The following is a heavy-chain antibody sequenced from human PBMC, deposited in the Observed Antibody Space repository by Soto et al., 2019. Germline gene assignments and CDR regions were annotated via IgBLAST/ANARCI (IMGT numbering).Heavy chain of an antibody. CDR1: GFTFSRYS. CDR2: IDSYSNFI. J-gene: IGHJ4*02. D-gene: IGHD6-13*01. CDR3: AKGSSSWYLTD. V-gene: IGHV3-21*01. Sequence: LRLSCAASGFTFSRYSMNWVRQAPGKGLEWVSSIDSYSNFIYYADSVKGRFTISRDNSKNTLYLQMNSLRAEDTAVYYCAKGSSSWYLTDWGQGTLVTVSS.